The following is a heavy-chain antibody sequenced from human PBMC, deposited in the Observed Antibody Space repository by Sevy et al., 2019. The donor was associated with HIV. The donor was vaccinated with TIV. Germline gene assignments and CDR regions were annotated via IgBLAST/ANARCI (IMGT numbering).Heavy chain of an antibody. CDR1: GFSFNSYW. J-gene: IGHJ5*02. CDR3: PAASQGS. D-gene: IGHD6-25*01. CDR2: ISDDGIST. Sequence: GGSLRLSCAASGFSFNSYWMHWVRQAPGKGLEWVSHISDDGISTTYADSVKGRFAISRDNAKNTLYLQMNSLRAEDTALYYCPAASQGSWGQGTLVTVSS. V-gene: IGHV3-74*01.